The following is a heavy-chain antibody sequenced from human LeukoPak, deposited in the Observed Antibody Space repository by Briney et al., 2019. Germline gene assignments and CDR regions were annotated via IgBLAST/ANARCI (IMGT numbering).Heavy chain of an antibody. Sequence: SVKVSCKASGGTFSSYAISWVRQAPGQGLEWMGRIIPILGIANYAQKFQGRVTITADKSTSTAYMELSSLRSEDTALYYCAKDIEYSSSSGFGALAAFDCWGQGTLVTVSS. D-gene: IGHD6-6*01. CDR1: GGTFSSYA. J-gene: IGHJ4*02. V-gene: IGHV1-69*04. CDR3: AKDIEYSSSSGFGALAAFDC. CDR2: IIPILGIA.